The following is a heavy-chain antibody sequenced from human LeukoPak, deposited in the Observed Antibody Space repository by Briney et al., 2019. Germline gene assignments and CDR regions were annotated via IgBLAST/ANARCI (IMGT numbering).Heavy chain of an antibody. CDR2: IYYSGST. CDR3: ARWAQQLYYFDY. D-gene: IGHD6-13*01. CDR1: GGSISSGGYY. V-gene: IGHV4-31*03. J-gene: IGHJ4*02. Sequence: SQTLSLTCTVPGGSISSGGYYWSWIRQHPGKGLEWIGYIYYSGSTYYNPSLKSRVTISVDTSKNQFSLKLSSVTAADTAVYYCARWAQQLYYFDYWGQGTLVTVSS.